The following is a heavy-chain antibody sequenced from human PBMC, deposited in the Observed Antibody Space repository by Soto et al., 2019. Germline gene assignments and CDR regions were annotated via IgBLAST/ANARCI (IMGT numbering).Heavy chain of an antibody. D-gene: IGHD3-22*01. Sequence: QVQLVQSGAEVKKPGSSVKVSCKASGGTFSSYAFSWVRQAPGQGLEWMGGIVPLFGTANYAQMFQGRVTMTADRSTSRAYMERSSLRSEDTAVYYCARDFHTSGSLSNFAYWGQGTVVTVSS. V-gene: IGHV1-69*06. CDR3: ARDFHTSGSLSNFAY. CDR2: IVPLFGTA. CDR1: GGTFSSYA. J-gene: IGHJ4*02.